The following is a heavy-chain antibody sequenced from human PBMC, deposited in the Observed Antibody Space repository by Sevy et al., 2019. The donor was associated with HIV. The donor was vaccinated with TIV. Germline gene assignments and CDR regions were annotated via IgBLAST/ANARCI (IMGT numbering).Heavy chain of an antibody. V-gene: IGHV3-9*01. Sequence: GGSLRLSCAASGFTFDDYAMHWVRQAPGKGLEWVSGISWNSGSIGYADSVKGRFTISRDNAKNSLYLQMNSLRAEDTALYDCAKAHTSGYYTEAMDVWGQGTTVTVSS. J-gene: IGHJ6*02. D-gene: IGHD3-3*01. CDR3: AKAHTSGYYTEAMDV. CDR2: ISWNSGSI. CDR1: GFTFDDYA.